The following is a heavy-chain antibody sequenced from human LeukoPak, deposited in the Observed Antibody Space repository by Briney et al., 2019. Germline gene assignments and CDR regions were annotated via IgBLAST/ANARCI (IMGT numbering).Heavy chain of an antibody. CDR2: IYPGDSDT. D-gene: IGHD3-3*01. V-gene: IGHV5-51*01. CDR3: ARQIWSGYYGDY. Sequence: GESLKISCKGSGYSFTKYWIAWVRQMPGKGLEWMGIIYPGDSDTRYSPSFQGQVTISADKSTSTAYLQWSSLKAADTAICYCARQIWSGYYGDYWGQGTLVTVSS. CDR1: GYSFTKYW. J-gene: IGHJ4*02.